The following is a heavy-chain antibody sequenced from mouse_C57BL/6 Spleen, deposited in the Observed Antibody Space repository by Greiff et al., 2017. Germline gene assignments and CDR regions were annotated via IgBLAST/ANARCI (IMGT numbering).Heavy chain of an antibody. V-gene: IGHV3-1*01. CDR2: ISYSGST. CDR3: ARAYDYDRAMDY. J-gene: IGHJ4*01. Sequence: EVQLQESGPGMVKPSQSLSLTCTVTGYSITSGYDWHWIRHFPGNKLEWMGYISYSGSTNYNPSLKSRISITHDTSKNHFFLKLNSVTTEDTATYYCARAYDYDRAMDYWGQGTSVTVSS. CDR1: GYSITSGYD. D-gene: IGHD2-4*01.